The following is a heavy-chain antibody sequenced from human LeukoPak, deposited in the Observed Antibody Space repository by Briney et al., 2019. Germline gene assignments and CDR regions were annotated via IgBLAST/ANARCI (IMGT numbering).Heavy chain of an antibody. CDR3: AKAQAAAGTPGRY. Sequence: SGGSLRLSCAASGVTFRAYAMTWVRQAPGKGLEWVSAISGSGGSTYYADSVKGRFTISGDNSQNTLYLQMNSLRAEDTAVYYCAKAQAAAGTPGRYWGQGTLVTVSS. J-gene: IGHJ4*02. CDR1: GVTFRAYA. CDR2: ISGSGGST. V-gene: IGHV3-23*01. D-gene: IGHD6-13*01.